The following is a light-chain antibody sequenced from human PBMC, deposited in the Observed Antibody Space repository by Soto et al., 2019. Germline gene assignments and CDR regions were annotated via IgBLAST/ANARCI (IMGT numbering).Light chain of an antibody. CDR3: QQYSSYPYT. Sequence: DIPMTQSPSTLSASVGDRVTITCRASQSISSWLAWYQQKPGKAPKLLIYDASILESGVPSRFSGSGSGTEFTLTISSLQPDDFATYYCQQYSSYPYTFGQGTKLEIK. J-gene: IGKJ2*01. CDR1: QSISSW. V-gene: IGKV1-5*01. CDR2: DAS.